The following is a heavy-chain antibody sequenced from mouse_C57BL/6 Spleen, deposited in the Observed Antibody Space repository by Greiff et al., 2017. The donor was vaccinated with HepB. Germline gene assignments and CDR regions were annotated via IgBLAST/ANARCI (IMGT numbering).Heavy chain of an antibody. CDR2: ISDGGSYT. J-gene: IGHJ1*03. CDR1: GFTFSSYA. D-gene: IGHD2-5*01. V-gene: IGHV5-4*01. CDR3: ARAYSNYGYFDV. Sequence: EVQGVESGGGLVKPGGSLKLSCAASGFTFSSYAMSWVRQTPEKRLEWVATISDGGSYTYYPDNVKGRFTISRDNAKNNLYLQMSHLKSEDTAMYYCARAYSNYGYFDVWGTGTTVTVSS.